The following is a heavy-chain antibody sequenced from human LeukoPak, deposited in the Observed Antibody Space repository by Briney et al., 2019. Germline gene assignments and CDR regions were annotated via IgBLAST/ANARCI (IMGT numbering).Heavy chain of an antibody. CDR3: AKRHGDYFDY. D-gene: IGHD4-17*01. J-gene: IGHJ4*02. Sequence: GASLRLSCAASGFPFSNYAMSWVRQHPGKGLESVSTISDSFRITDDAESVKGRFTISRDNSKNTLYLQMNTLRAEDTAVYYCAKRHGDYFDYWGRGTLVTVSS. CDR2: ISDSFRIT. V-gene: IGHV3-23*01. CDR1: GFPFSNYA.